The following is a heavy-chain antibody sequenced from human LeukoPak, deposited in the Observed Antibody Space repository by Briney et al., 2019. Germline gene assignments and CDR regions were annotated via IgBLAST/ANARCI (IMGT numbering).Heavy chain of an antibody. CDR2: INHSGST. CDR3: ARDASYGDTTTTYFGRFDR. J-gene: IGHJ5*02. D-gene: IGHD4-17*01. CDR1: GGSFSGYY. V-gene: IGHV4-34*01. Sequence: PSETLSLTCAVYGGSFSGYYWSWLRQPPGKGLEWIGEINHSGSTNYNPSLKSRVTISVDTSKNQFSLKLSSVTAADTAVYYCARDASYGDTTTTYFGRFDRWGQGTLVTVSS.